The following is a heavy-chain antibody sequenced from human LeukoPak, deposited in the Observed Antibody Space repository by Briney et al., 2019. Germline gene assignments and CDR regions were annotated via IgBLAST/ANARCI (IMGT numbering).Heavy chain of an antibody. Sequence: PSETLSLTCTVSGGSISSYYWSWIRQPPGKGLEWIGYIYYSGSTNYNPSLKSRVTISVDTSKNQFSLKLSSVTAADTAVYYCARGSDSSGFDPWGQGTLVTVSS. J-gene: IGHJ5*02. CDR1: GGSISSYY. CDR3: ARGSDSSGFDP. D-gene: IGHD3-22*01. CDR2: IYYSGST. V-gene: IGHV4-59*01.